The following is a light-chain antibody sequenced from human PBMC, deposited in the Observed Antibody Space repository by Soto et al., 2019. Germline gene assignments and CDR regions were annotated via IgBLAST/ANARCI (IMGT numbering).Light chain of an antibody. CDR3: QQYNNWPTYT. V-gene: IGKV3-15*01. Sequence: EIVMTQSPATLSVSPGESATLSCRASQSVNRNLAWYQQKPGQAPRLLIYSASTGATGIPGRFSGSGFGTEFTLTISSLQSEDFAVYYCQQYNNWPTYTFGQGTKVDIK. J-gene: IGKJ2*01. CDR1: QSVNRN. CDR2: SAS.